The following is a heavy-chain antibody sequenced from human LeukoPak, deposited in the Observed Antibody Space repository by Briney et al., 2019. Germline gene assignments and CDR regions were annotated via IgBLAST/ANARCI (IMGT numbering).Heavy chain of an antibody. CDR2: INHSGST. V-gene: IGHV4-39*07. J-gene: IGHJ5*02. D-gene: IGHD3-3*01. Sequence: SETLSLTCTVSGGSISSSSYYWGWIRQPPGKGLEWIGEINHSGSTNYNPSLKSRVTISVDTSKNQFSLKLSSVTAADTAVYYCAKRRITIFGVVTWFDPWGQGTLVTVSS. CDR3: AKRRITIFGVVTWFDP. CDR1: GGSISSSSYY.